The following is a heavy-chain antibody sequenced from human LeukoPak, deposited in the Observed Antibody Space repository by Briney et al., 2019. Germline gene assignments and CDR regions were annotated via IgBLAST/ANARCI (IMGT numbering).Heavy chain of an antibody. V-gene: IGHV3-23*01. CDR3: AKRSSSSSGYFDY. CDR1: GFTFSSYA. J-gene: IGHJ4*02. CDR2: ISGDGTIT. D-gene: IGHD6-6*01. Sequence: GGSLRLSCAVSGFTFSSYAMCWVRQAPGKGLEWVSTISGDGTITYYADSVKGRFTISRDNSKNTLYLQMNSLRAEDTAVYYCAKRSSSSSGYFDYWGQGTLVTVSS.